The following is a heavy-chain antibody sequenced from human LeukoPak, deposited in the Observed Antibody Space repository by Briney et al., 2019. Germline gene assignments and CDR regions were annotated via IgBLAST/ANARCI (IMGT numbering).Heavy chain of an antibody. D-gene: IGHD4-23*01. CDR3: ARDTSEVTPYYFDY. CDR1: GGSISSSNW. J-gene: IGHJ4*02. V-gene: IGHV4-4*02. CDR2: IYHSGST. Sequence: SETLSLTCAVSGGSISSSNWWSWVRQPPGKGLEWIGEIYHSGSTNYNPSLKSRVTISVDKSKNQFSLKLSSVTAADTAVYYCARDTSEVTPYYFDYWGQGTLVTVSS.